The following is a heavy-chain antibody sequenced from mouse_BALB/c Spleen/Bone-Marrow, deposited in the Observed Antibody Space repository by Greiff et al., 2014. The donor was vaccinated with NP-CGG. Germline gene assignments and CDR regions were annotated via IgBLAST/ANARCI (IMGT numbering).Heavy chain of an antibody. CDR3: TRCYYGYDGVSWFAY. D-gene: IGHD2-2*01. Sequence: LQQSGSELVRPGASVKLSCKASGYTFTSYWMHWAKQRHGQGLEWIGNIYPGSGSTNYDGKFKSKGTLTVDTSSSTAYMHLSSLTSENSAVYDCTRCYYGYDGVSWFAYWGQGTLVTVSA. V-gene: IGHV1S22*01. CDR1: GYTFTSYW. CDR2: IYPGSGST. J-gene: IGHJ3*01.